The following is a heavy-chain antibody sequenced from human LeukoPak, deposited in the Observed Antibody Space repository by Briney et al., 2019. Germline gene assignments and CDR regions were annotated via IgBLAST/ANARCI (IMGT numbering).Heavy chain of an antibody. CDR3: APTDILVAEGRPRD. Sequence: SVKVSCKASGGTFSSYAISWVRQAPGQGLEWMGRIIPIFGTANYAQKFKGRVTITTDESTSTAYMELSSSRSEDTPLYYCAPTDILVAEGRPRDWGQGTLVTVSS. CDR1: GGTFSSYA. V-gene: IGHV1-69*05. D-gene: IGHD2-21*01. CDR2: IIPIFGTA. J-gene: IGHJ4*02.